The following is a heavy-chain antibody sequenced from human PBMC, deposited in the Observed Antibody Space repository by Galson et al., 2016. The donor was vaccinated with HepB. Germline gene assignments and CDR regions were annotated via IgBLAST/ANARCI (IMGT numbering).Heavy chain of an antibody. J-gene: IGHJ2*01. D-gene: IGHD3-16*02. CDR2: VGSDGPTK. Sequence: SLRLSCAVSGFTFSAYSMHYFRQAPGKGLEWVAVVGSDGPTKFYADSVKGRFTISRDNSKNTLYLEISSLRPEDMAMYFCAREPVIPHWYYDFWGRGTPVTDSS. CDR3: AREPVIPHWYYDF. CDR1: GFTFSAYS. V-gene: IGHV3-30-3*01.